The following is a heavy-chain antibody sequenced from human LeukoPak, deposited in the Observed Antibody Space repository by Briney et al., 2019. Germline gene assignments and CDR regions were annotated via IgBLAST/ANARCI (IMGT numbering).Heavy chain of an antibody. J-gene: IGHJ6*02. Sequence: GGSLRLSCTASGFTFSSYAMSWVRQAPGKGLEWVSTISGGGDTTYYADSVKGRFTISRDNSKNTLYLQMNSMRAEDTAKYYCAKSCTSFYYGMDVWGQGTTVTVSS. D-gene: IGHD2-2*01. CDR2: ISGGGDTT. CDR3: AKSCTSFYYGMDV. V-gene: IGHV3-23*01. CDR1: GFTFSSYA.